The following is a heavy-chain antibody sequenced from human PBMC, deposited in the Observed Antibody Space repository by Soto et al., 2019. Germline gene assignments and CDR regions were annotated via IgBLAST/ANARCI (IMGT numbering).Heavy chain of an antibody. Sequence: GGSLRLSCAASASIFKGHGMHWVRQVPGKGLEWVAIIRYDGSDEHYADSVKGRFTISRDTSENTLHLQMDSLRAEDTAVYYCARDDVLCDGGRCYGVPLDVWGKGTTVTVSS. V-gene: IGHV3-33*08. CDR3: ARDDVLCDGGRCYGVPLDV. CDR2: IRYDGSDE. CDR1: ASIFKGHG. D-gene: IGHD2-15*01. J-gene: IGHJ6*04.